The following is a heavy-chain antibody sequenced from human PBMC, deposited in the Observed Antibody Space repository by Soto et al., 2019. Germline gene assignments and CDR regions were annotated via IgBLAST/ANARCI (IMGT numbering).Heavy chain of an antibody. J-gene: IGHJ6*02. D-gene: IGHD2-15*01. Sequence: PGGSLRLSCAASGFTVSSNYMSWVRQAPGKGLEWVSVIYSGGSTYYADSVKGRFTISRDNSKNTLYLQMNSLRAEDTAVYYCARVLVDYYYGMDVWGQGTTVTVSS. CDR3: ARVLVDYYYGMDV. CDR1: GFTVSSNY. V-gene: IGHV3-53*01. CDR2: IYSGGST.